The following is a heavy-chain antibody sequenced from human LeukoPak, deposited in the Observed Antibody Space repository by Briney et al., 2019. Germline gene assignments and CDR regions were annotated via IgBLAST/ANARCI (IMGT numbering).Heavy chain of an antibody. CDR2: INHSGST. J-gene: IGHJ4*02. CDR3: ARVGWGFWFDY. D-gene: IGHD3-16*01. CDR1: GGSFSGYY. V-gene: IGHV4-34*01. Sequence: SETLSLTCAVYGGSFSGYYWSWIRQPPGKGLEWIGEINHSGSTNYNPSLKSRVTISVDTSKNQFSLKLSSVTAADTAVYYCARVGWGFWFDYWGQGTLVTVSS.